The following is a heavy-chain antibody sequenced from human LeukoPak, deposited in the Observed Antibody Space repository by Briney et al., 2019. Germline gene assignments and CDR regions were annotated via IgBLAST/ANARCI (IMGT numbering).Heavy chain of an antibody. V-gene: IGHV3-23*01. CDR1: GFTFSSYA. CDR2: ISGSGGST. Sequence: GGSLRLSCAASGFTFSSYAMSWVRQAPGKGLEWVSAISGSGGSTYYADSVKGRFTISRDNSKNTLYLQMNSLRAEDTAVYYCAKGSGLVRGVTPFDYWGQGTLVTVSS. CDR3: AKGSGLVRGVTPFDY. J-gene: IGHJ4*02. D-gene: IGHD3-10*01.